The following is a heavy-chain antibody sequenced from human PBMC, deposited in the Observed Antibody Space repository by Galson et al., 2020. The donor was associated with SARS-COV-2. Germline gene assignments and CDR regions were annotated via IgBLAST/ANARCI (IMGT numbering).Heavy chain of an antibody. CDR1: GYSISSGYY. Sequence: SQTLSLTCTVSGYSISSGYYWGWIRQPPGKGLEWIGSIYHSGSTYYNPSLKSRVTISVDTSKNQFSLKLSSVTAADTAVYYCARLRWLRADFDDWGQGTLVTVSS. CDR2: IYHSGST. CDR3: ARLRWLRADFDD. J-gene: IGHJ4*02. D-gene: IGHD2-15*01. V-gene: IGHV4-38-2*02.